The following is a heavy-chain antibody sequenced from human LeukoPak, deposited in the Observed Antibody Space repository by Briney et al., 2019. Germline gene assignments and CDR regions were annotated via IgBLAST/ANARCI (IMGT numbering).Heavy chain of an antibody. CDR2: IYNAGNT. J-gene: IGHJ2*01. Sequence: QAGGSLRLSCAASGFNVRNNYMSWVRQGPGKGLEWVSVIYNAGNTDYADSVKGRFTISRDNAKNSLYLQMSSLRAEDTAVYYCARRGGYGDSYWYFDLWGRGTLVTVSS. V-gene: IGHV3-66*04. D-gene: IGHD4-17*01. CDR1: GFNVRNNY. CDR3: ARRGGYGDSYWYFDL.